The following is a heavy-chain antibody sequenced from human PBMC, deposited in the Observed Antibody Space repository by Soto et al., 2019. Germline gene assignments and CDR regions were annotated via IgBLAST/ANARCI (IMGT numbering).Heavy chain of an antibody. Sequence: PSETLSLTCTVSGVSIHNSHSFWGWIRQPPGKGLEFIGTVYYSGGAHYNSSLKSRVTISVETANNQVSLRMRSLTAADTAVYYCGRVVEGATRHTDLDSWGQGTLVTVSS. V-gene: IGHV4-39*01. D-gene: IGHD2-21*01. CDR3: GRVVEGATRHTDLDS. J-gene: IGHJ5*01. CDR2: VYYSGGA. CDR1: GVSIHNSHSF.